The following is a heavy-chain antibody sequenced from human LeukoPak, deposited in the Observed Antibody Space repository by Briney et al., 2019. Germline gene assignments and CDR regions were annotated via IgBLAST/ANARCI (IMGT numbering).Heavy chain of an antibody. CDR3: ARRSSLTPFDY. CDR1: GGSISSSSYY. J-gene: IGHJ4*02. V-gene: IGHV4-39*01. Sequence: PSETLSLTCTVSGGSISSSSYYWGWIRQPPWKGLEWIGSIYYSGSTYYNPSLKSRVTISVDTSKNQFSLKLSSVTAADTAVYYCARRSSLTPFDYWGQGTLVTVSS. D-gene: IGHD4-23*01. CDR2: IYYSGST.